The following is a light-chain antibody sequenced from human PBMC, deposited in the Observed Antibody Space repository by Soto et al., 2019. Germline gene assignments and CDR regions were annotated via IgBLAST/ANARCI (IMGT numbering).Light chain of an antibody. J-gene: IGKJ1*01. CDR1: QTVVGF. CDR3: ERRASWPWT. Sequence: DIVLTQSPATLSLSPGERATLSCRASQTVVGFLAWYQQKPCQAPRLLIYDASNRAAAIPARFSGSGSGTDYTLTSSSLEPEDFAIYYCERRASWPWTFGQGTKVEIK. CDR2: DAS. V-gene: IGKV3-11*01.